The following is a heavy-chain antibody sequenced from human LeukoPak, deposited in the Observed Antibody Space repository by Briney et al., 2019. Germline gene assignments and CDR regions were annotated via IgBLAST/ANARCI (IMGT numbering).Heavy chain of an antibody. CDR3: ARDMRGSSFDY. CDR1: GFTFSSYW. CDR2: INSDGSGT. J-gene: IGHJ4*02. V-gene: IGHV3-74*01. D-gene: IGHD6-13*01. Sequence: GGSLRLSCAASGFTFSSYWMHWVRQAPGKGLVWVSRINSDGSGTSNADSVKGRFTISRDNAKNTLYLQMNSLRAEDTAVYYCARDMRGSSFDYWGQGTLVTVSS.